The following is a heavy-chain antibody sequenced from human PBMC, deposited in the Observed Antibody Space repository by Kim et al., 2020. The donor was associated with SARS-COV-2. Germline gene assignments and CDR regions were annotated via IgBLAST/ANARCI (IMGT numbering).Heavy chain of an antibody. V-gene: IGHV3-23*01. Sequence: GGSLRLSCAASGFTFSSYAMSWVRQAPGKGLEWVSAISGSGGSTYYADSVKGRFTISRDNSKNTLYLQMNSLRAEDTAVYYCAKDKGGRGGGGFLENWYFDLWGRGTLVTVSS. CDR3: AKDKGGRGGGGFLENWYFDL. CDR2: ISGSGGST. CDR1: GFTFSSYA. J-gene: IGHJ2*01. D-gene: IGHD2-15*01.